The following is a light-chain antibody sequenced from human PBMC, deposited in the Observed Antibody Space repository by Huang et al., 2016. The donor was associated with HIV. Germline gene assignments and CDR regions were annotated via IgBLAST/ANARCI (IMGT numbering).Light chain of an antibody. J-gene: IGKJ1*01. CDR3: QQYNNWPWT. V-gene: IGKV3-15*01. CDR2: GAS. CDR1: QSVSSK. Sequence: EIVMTQSPATLSVSPGERATLSCRASQSVSSKLAWYQQKRGQAPMLLIYGASTRATGIPARFSGSGSGTEFTLTISSLQSEDFAIYYCQQYNNWPWTFGQGTKVEIK.